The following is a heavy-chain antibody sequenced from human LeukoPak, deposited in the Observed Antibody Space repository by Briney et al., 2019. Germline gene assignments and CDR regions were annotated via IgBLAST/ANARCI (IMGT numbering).Heavy chain of an antibody. D-gene: IGHD2-15*01. Sequence: SVKVSCKASGGTFSSYTISWVRQAPGQGLEWMGRIIPILGIANYAQKFQGRVTITADKSTSTAYMELSSLRSEDTAVYYCASHCSGGSCYGFRFDPWGRGTLVTVSS. V-gene: IGHV1-69*02. CDR2: IIPILGIA. J-gene: IGHJ5*02. CDR3: ASHCSGGSCYGFRFDP. CDR1: GGTFSSYT.